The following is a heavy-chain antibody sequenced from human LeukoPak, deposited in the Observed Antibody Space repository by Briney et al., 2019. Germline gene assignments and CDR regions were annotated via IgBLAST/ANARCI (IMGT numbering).Heavy chain of an antibody. CDR1: GFSFSSYP. Sequence: PGGSLRLSFAASGFSFSSYPMQWVRQAPGKGLEYVSAISSNGVSTYYANSVKGRFTISRDNSKNTLHLQMGSLRAEDMAVYYCARVALNTWYDAFDIWGQGTMVTVSS. V-gene: IGHV3-64*01. D-gene: IGHD6-13*01. CDR3: ARVALNTWYDAFDI. J-gene: IGHJ3*02. CDR2: ISSNGVST.